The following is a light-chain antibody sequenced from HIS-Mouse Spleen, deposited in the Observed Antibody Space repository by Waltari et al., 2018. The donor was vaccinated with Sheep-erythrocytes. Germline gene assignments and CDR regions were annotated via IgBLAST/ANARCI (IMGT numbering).Light chain of an antibody. Sequence: SYELTQPPSVSVSPGQTASITCSGDTLADQYACWYQQKPGQSPVLVIYQDSKRPSGIPERFSGSNSGNTATLTISGTQAMDEADYYCQAWDSSTAVFGGGTKLTVL. CDR2: QDS. CDR1: TLADQY. J-gene: IGLJ2*01. CDR3: QAWDSSTAV. V-gene: IGLV3-1*01.